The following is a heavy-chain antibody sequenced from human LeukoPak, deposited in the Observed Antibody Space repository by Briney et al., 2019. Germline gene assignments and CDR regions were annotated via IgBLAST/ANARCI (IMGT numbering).Heavy chain of an antibody. Sequence: ASVKVSCKASGYTFTSDGISWVRQAPGQGLEWMGWISAYNGNTNYAQKLQGRVTMTTDTSTSTAYMELRSLRSDDTAVYYCARDQATRDAFDIWGQGTMVTVSS. CDR2: ISAYNGNT. J-gene: IGHJ3*02. D-gene: IGHD5-12*01. CDR3: ARDQATRDAFDI. CDR1: GYTFTSDG. V-gene: IGHV1-18*01.